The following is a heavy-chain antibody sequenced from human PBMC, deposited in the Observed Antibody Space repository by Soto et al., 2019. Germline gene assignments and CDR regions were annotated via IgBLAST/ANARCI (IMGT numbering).Heavy chain of an antibody. J-gene: IGHJ4*02. Sequence: QVQLVESGGGVVQPGRSLRLSCEASGFTFSSYGMHWVHQAPGKGLEWVAVISYDGSKKYYADSVKGRFTISRDNSKNTLYLQMNSLRAEDRAVYYCANVEGGAYPDFDLWGQGTLVTVSS. CDR2: ISYDGSKK. CDR3: ANVEGGAYPDFDL. CDR1: GFTFSSYG. D-gene: IGHD1-26*01. V-gene: IGHV3-30*18.